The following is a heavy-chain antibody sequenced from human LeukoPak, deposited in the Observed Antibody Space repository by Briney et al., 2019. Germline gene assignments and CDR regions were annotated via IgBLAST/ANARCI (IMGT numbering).Heavy chain of an antibody. CDR3: AREQRGKYYYDSSGYYYFDY. CDR2: IYYSGST. CDR1: GGSISSYY. Sequence: PSETLSLTCTVSGGSISSYYWSWIRQPPGKGLEWIGYIYYSGSTNYNPSLKSRVTISVDTSKNQFSLKLSSATAADTAVYYCAREQRGKYYYDSSGYYYFDYWGQGTLVTVSS. V-gene: IGHV4-59*01. D-gene: IGHD3-22*01. J-gene: IGHJ4*02.